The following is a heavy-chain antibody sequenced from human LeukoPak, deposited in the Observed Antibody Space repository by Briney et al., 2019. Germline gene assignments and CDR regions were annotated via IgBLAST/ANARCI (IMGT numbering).Heavy chain of an antibody. CDR3: ARVGSAWYGLDY. CDR2: ISSSSSYI. J-gene: IGHJ4*02. CDR1: GFTFSSYS. Sequence: GGSLRLSCAASGFTFSSYSMNWVRQAPGKGLEWVSSISSSSSYIYYADSVKGRFTISRDNAKNSLYLQMNSLRAEDTAVYYCARVGSAWYGLDYWGQGTLVTVSS. V-gene: IGHV3-21*01. D-gene: IGHD6-19*01.